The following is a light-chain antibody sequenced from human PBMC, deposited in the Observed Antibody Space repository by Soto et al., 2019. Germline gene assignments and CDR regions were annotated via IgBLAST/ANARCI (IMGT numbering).Light chain of an antibody. V-gene: IGLV2-14*01. J-gene: IGLJ1*01. CDR3: SSYTSSTTLGV. CDR1: ISDVGGYEY. CDR2: EVG. Sequence: QSALTQPASVSGSPGQSLTISCTGDISDVGGYEYVSWYQQHPDKAPKLLIYEVGNRPSGVSVRFSGSKSGNTASLTISGLQAEDEAAYYCSSYTSSTTLGVFGTGTKVTVL.